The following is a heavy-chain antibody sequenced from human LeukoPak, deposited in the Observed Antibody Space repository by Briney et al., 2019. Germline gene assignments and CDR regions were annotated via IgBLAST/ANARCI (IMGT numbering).Heavy chain of an antibody. D-gene: IGHD4-11*01. CDR1: GFSLSTSGVG. CDR3: AHRGTTVTTFDY. Sequence: KESGPTLVKPTQTLTLTCTFSGFSLSTSGVGVGWIRQPPGKALEWLALIYWNDDKRYSPSLKSRLTITKDTSKNQVVLTMTNMDPVDTATYYCAHRGTTVTTFDYWGQGTLVTVSS. V-gene: IGHV2-5*01. J-gene: IGHJ4*02. CDR2: IYWNDDK.